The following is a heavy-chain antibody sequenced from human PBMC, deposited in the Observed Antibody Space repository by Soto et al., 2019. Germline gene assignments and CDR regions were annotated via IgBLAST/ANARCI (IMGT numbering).Heavy chain of an antibody. CDR2: ISGSGGST. Sequence: GGSLRLSCAASGFTFSSYAMSWIRQAPGKGLEWVSAISGSGGSTYYADSVKGRFTISRDNSKNTLYLQMNSLRAEDTAVYYCARHIAVAGMGFFDIWGQGTMVTVSS. CDR3: ARHIAVAGMGFFDI. V-gene: IGHV3-23*01. D-gene: IGHD6-19*01. CDR1: GFTFSSYA. J-gene: IGHJ3*02.